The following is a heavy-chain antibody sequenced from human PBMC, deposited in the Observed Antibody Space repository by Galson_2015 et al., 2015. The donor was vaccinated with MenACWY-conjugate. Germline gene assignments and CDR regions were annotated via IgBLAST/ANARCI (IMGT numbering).Heavy chain of an antibody. V-gene: IGHV3-23*01. CDR1: GVSFRNYA. Sequence: LRLSCAAPGVSFRNYAMIWVRQAPGQRLEWGSVSTGGGGNTYDADSVTGGFAISRDNSKNTRYLQMTRLRAEDTAGSYCAKGGPQDGMDVWGQGTTVTVSS. CDR2: STGGGGNT. CDR3: AKGGPQDGMDV. J-gene: IGHJ6*02.